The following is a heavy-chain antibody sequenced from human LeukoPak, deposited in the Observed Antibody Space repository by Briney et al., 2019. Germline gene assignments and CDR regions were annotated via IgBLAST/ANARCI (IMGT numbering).Heavy chain of an antibody. Sequence: KYGESLKISCKGSGYSFTSYWIGWVRRMSGKGLEWMGIIYPGDSDTRYGPSFQGQVTISADKSISTAYLQWSSLKASDTAMYYCARGRDGYSFGFDHWGQGTLVTVSS. CDR3: ARGRDGYSFGFDH. V-gene: IGHV5-51*01. CDR2: IYPGDSDT. D-gene: IGHD5-24*01. J-gene: IGHJ4*02. CDR1: GYSFTSYW.